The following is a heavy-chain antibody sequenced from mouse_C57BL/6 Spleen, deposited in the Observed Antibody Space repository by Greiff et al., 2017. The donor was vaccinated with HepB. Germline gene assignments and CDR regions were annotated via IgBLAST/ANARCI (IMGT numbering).Heavy chain of an antibody. CDR3: AREGTRRYFDV. V-gene: IGHV1-80*01. J-gene: IGHJ1*03. D-gene: IGHD3-3*01. Sequence: QVQLKQSGAELVKPGASVKISCKASGYAFSSYWMNWVKQRPGKGLEWIGQIYPGDGDTNYNGKFKGKATLTADKSSSTAYMQHSSLTTEDSAVYFCAREGTRRYFDVWGTGTTVTVSS. CDR2: IYPGDGDT. CDR1: GYAFSSYW.